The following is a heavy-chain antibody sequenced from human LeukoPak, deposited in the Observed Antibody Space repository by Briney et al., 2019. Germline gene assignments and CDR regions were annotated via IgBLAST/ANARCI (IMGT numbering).Heavy chain of an antibody. CDR3: ASIGDDFWGGYYDY. CDR2: ISASAAGI. V-gene: IGHV3-21*01. D-gene: IGHD3-3*01. CDR1: GFTFSSYS. Sequence: GGSLRLSCAASGFTFSSYSMNWVRQAPRKGLEWVSTISASAAGIYYADSVKGRFTISRDNAKNSLYLQMNSLRAEDTAVYYCASIGDDFWGGYYDYWGQGALVTVSS. J-gene: IGHJ4*02.